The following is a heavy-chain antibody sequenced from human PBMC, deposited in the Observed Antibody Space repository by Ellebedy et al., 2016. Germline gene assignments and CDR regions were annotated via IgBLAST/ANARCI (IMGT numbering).Heavy chain of an antibody. CDR3: ATPKGLWFGKGYFEY. CDR2: FDPEDGER. D-gene: IGHD3-10*01. J-gene: IGHJ4*02. Sequence: ASVKVSCKVSGNTLIELSIHWVRQAPGKGLEWMGGFDPEDGERIYAQKFQGRVTMTEDTSKDTAYMELSSLSSEDTAVYYCATPKGLWFGKGYFEYWGQGTLVTVSS. CDR1: GNTLIELS. V-gene: IGHV1-24*01.